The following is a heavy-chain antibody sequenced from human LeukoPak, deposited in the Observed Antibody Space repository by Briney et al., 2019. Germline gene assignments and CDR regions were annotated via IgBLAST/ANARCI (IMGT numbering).Heavy chain of an antibody. CDR1: GGSISSYY. CDR3: AREQRWLQSLDY. V-gene: IGHV4-59*12. D-gene: IGHD5-24*01. Sequence: SETLSLTCTVSGGSISSYYWSWIRQPPGKGLEWIGYIYYSGSTSYNPSLKSRVTISVDTSKNQFSLKLSSVTATDTAVYYCAREQRWLQSLDYWGQGTLVTVSS. J-gene: IGHJ4*02. CDR2: IYYSGST.